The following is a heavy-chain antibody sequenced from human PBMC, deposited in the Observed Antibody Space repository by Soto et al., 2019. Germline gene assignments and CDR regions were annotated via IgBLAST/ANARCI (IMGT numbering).Heavy chain of an antibody. CDR2: ISSSSSTI. V-gene: IGHV3-48*02. CDR1: GFTFSSYS. J-gene: IGHJ2*01. Sequence: EVQLVESGGGLVQPGGSLRLSCAASGFTFSSYSMNWVRQAPGKGLEWVSYISSSSSTIYYADSVKGRFTISRDNAKNSLYLQMNSLRDEDTDVYYCARDYYGDYGWYFDLWGRGTLVTVSS. CDR3: ARDYYGDYGWYFDL. D-gene: IGHD4-17*01.